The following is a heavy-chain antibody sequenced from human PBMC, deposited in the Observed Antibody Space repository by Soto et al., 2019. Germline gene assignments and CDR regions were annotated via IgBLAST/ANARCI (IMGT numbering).Heavy chain of an antibody. V-gene: IGHV1-18*01. Sequence: GASVKVSCKASGYTFTSYGISWVRQAPGQGLEWMGWISAYNGNTNYAQKLQGRVTMTTDTSTSTAYMELRSLRSDDTAVYYCARARDFWSGYWSGYYFDYWGQGTLVTVSS. CDR2: ISAYNGNT. CDR1: GYTFTSYG. CDR3: ARARDFWSGYWSGYYFDY. D-gene: IGHD3-3*01. J-gene: IGHJ4*02.